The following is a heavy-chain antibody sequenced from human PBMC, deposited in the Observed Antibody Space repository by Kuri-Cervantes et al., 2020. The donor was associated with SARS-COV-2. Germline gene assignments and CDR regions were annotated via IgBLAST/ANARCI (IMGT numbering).Heavy chain of an antibody. CDR2: NNPDGSYT. J-gene: IGHJ6*02. D-gene: IGHD3-22*01. CDR3: ARDGYYDSSGRYYYYGMDV. Sequence: GGSLRLPCAASGFTFRGHWIHWVRQAPGKGLVWVSRNNPDGSYTNTADSVKDQFTLSRDNAKTSLYLQMNRLRAEVTAVYCCARDGYYDSSGRYYYYGMDVWGQGTTVTVSS. V-gene: IGHV3-74*01. CDR1: GFTFRGHW.